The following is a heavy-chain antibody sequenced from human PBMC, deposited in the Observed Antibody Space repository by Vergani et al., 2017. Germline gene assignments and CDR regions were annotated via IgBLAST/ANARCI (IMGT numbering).Heavy chain of an antibody. CDR2: IYYSGRT. Sequence: QLQLQESGPGLVKPSETLSLTCTVSGGSISSSSYYWGWIRQPPGKGLEWIGSIYYSGRTYYNPSLKSRVTISVDTSKNQFSLKLSSVTAADTAVYYCASPGYCSSTSCALFDYWGQGTLVTVSS. CDR1: GGSISSSSYY. CDR3: ASPGYCSSTSCALFDY. V-gene: IGHV4-39*01. J-gene: IGHJ4*02. D-gene: IGHD2-2*01.